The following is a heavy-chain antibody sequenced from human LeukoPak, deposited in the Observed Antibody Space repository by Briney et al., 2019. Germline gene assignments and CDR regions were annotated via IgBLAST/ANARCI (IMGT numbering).Heavy chain of an antibody. CDR3: ARDRWDASGSYLIPPTDTYYYYGMDV. Sequence: GGSLRLSCAASGFTFSSYSMNWVRQAPGKGLEWVSVIYSGGSTYYADSVKGRFTISRDNSKNTLYLQMNSLRAEDTAVYYCARDRWDASGSYLIPPTDTYYYYGMDVWGQGTTVTVSS. CDR1: GFTFSSYS. D-gene: IGHD3-10*01. CDR2: IYSGGST. J-gene: IGHJ6*02. V-gene: IGHV3-66*01.